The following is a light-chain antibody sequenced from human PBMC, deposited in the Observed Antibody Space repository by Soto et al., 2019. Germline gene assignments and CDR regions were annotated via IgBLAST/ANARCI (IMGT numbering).Light chain of an antibody. CDR1: SSDVGAYDF. CDR3: SSYTTRSTLV. V-gene: IGLV2-14*01. Sequence: QSALTQPASVSGSPGQSITISCTGTSSDVGAYDFVSWYQHYPGKAPKLVTFDVTHRPPGISDRFSGSKSANTASLTISGFRAEDEAFYYSSSYTTRSTLVFGGGPQLTVL. J-gene: IGLJ7*01. CDR2: DVT.